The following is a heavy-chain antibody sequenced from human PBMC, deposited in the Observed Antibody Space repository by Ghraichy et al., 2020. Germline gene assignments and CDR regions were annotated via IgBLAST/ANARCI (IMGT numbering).Heavy chain of an antibody. CDR3: AKGPASPYSSSWSF. V-gene: IGHV3-23*01. CDR1: VFTFSSYA. Sequence: GGSLRLSCAASVFTFSSYAMSWVRQAPGKGLEWVSAISGSGGSTYYADSVKGRFTISRDNSKNTLYLQMNSLRAEDTAVYYCAKGPASPYSSSWSFWGQGTLVTVSS. J-gene: IGHJ4*02. D-gene: IGHD6-13*01. CDR2: ISGSGGST.